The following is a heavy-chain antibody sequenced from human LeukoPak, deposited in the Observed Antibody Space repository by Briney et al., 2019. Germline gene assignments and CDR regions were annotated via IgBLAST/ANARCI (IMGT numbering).Heavy chain of an antibody. CDR2: IIPILGIA. CDR1: GGTFSSYA. J-gene: IGHJ3*02. V-gene: IGHV1-69*04. Sequence: SVKVSCKASGGTFSSYAISWVRQAPGQGLEWMGRIIPILGIANYAQKFQGRVTITADKSTSTAYMELSSLRSEDTAVYYCAEGYSSTGGAFDIRGQGTMVTVSS. D-gene: IGHD6-13*01. CDR3: AEGYSSTGGAFDI.